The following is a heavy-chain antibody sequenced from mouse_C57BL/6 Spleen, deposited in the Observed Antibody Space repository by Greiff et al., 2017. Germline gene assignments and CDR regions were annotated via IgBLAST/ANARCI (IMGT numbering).Heavy chain of an antibody. J-gene: IGHJ4*01. CDR3: SRSGAMDY. Sequence: QVQLQQSGAELARPGASVKMSCKASGYTFTSSTIHWVKQRPGQGLDWIGYITPSSGYTKYNPKFKDTATLTADKASSTSYMQLRSLTSADSAVYYGSRSGAMDYWGQGTSVTVSS. CDR2: ITPSSGYT. CDR1: GYTFTSST. V-gene: IGHV1-4*01.